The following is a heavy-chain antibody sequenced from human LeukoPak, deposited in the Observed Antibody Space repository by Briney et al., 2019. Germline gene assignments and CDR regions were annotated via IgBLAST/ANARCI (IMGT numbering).Heavy chain of an antibody. CDR3: ARERSAAGTPFEDY. J-gene: IGHJ4*02. Sequence: GGSLRLSCAASGFTFSSYSMNWVRQAPGKGLEWVSSISSSSSYIYYADLVKGRFTISRDNAKNSLYLQMNSLRAEDTAVYYCARERSAAGTPFEDYWGQGTLVTVSS. CDR2: ISSSSSYI. CDR1: GFTFSSYS. V-gene: IGHV3-21*01. D-gene: IGHD6-13*01.